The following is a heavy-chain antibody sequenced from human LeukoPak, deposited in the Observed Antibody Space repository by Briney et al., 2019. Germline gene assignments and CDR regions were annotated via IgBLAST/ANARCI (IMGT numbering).Heavy chain of an antibody. CDR3: ARGIRDGYNYRNAFDI. V-gene: IGHV4-34*01. D-gene: IGHD5-24*01. CDR2: INHSGST. J-gene: IGHJ3*02. Sequence: KPSETLSLTCTVSGGSISSYYWSWIRQPPGKGLEWIGEINHSGSTNYNPSLKSRVTISVDTSKNQFSLKLSSVTAADTAVYYCARGIRDGYNYRNAFDIWGQGTMVTVSS. CDR1: GGSISSYY.